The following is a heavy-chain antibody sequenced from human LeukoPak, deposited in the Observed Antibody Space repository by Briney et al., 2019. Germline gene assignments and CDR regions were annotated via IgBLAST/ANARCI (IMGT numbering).Heavy chain of an antibody. CDR3: ARDRDGDDGGY. J-gene: IGHJ4*02. CDR1: GFIFNSYW. CDR2: IKQDGSEK. D-gene: IGHD4-17*01. V-gene: IGHV3-7*01. Sequence: GGSLRLSCAASGFIFNSYWMSWVRQAPGKGLEWVANIKQDGSEKYYVDSVKGRFTISRDNAKNSLYLQMDSLRAEDTAVYYCARDRDGDDGGYWGQGTLVTVSS.